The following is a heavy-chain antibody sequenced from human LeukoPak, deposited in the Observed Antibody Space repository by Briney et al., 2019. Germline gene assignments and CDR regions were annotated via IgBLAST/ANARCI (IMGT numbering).Heavy chain of an antibody. D-gene: IGHD3-10*01. CDR1: GYTFTSYG. Sequence: GASVKVSCKASGYTFTSYGISWVRQAPGQGLEWMGWISAYNGNTNYAQKLQGRVTMTTDTSTSTAYMELRSLRSDDTAVYYCAREGRITMVRGVIDYWGQGTLVTASS. CDR3: AREGRITMVRGVIDY. V-gene: IGHV1-18*04. J-gene: IGHJ4*02. CDR2: ISAYNGNT.